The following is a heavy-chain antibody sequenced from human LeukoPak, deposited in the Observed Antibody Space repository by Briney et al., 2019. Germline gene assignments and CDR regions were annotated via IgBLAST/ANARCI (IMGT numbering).Heavy chain of an antibody. CDR1: GFTFDDYA. CDR2: ISWNSGSI. V-gene: IGHV3-9*01. J-gene: IGHJ4*02. D-gene: IGHD3-16*01. Sequence: GGSLRLSCAASGFTFDDYAMHWVRQAPGKGLEWVSGISWNSGSIGYADSVKGRFTISRDNAKNSLYLQMNSLRAEDTAVYYCARGMGDTTYWGQGTLVTVSS. CDR3: ARGMGDTTY.